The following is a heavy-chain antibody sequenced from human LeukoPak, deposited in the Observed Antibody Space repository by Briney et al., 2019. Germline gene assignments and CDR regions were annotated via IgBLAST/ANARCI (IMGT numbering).Heavy chain of an antibody. CDR2: IYHSGST. Sequence: SETLSLTCAVSGGSISSGGYYWSWVRQPPGTGLEWIGYIYHSGSTYYNPSLKSRVTISVDRSKNQFSLKLSSVTAADTAVYYCARAPYYYYGMDVWGQGTTVTVSS. CDR1: GGSISSGGYY. V-gene: IGHV4-30-2*01. J-gene: IGHJ6*02. CDR3: ARAPYYYYGMDV.